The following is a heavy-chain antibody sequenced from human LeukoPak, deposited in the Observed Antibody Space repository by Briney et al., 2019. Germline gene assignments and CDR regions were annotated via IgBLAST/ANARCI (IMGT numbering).Heavy chain of an antibody. CDR3: ARSGWSIYYLDY. Sequence: PSETLSLTCTVSGGSISSYYWSWIRQPPGKGLEWIGYIYYSGSTNYNPSLKGRVTISVDTSKNQFSLKLSSVTAADTAVYYCARSGWSIYYLDYWGQGTLVTVSS. D-gene: IGHD6-19*01. V-gene: IGHV4-59*08. CDR2: IYYSGST. J-gene: IGHJ4*02. CDR1: GGSISSYY.